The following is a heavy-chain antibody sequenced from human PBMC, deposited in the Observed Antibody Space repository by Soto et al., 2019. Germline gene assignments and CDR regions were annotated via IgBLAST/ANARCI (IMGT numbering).Heavy chain of an antibody. Sequence: QVQLVQSGAEVKKPGSSVKVSCKVSGGTFSSYAISWVRQAPGQGLEWMGGIIPIFGTANYAQKFQRRVTITADKSTSTAYMELRSLRSEDTAVYYGATSKYSSGWYVRYYYYGMDVWRQGTTVTVSS. D-gene: IGHD6-19*01. J-gene: IGHJ6*02. CDR1: GGTFSSYA. CDR2: IIPIFGTA. CDR3: ATSKYSSGWYVRYYYYGMDV. V-gene: IGHV1-69*06.